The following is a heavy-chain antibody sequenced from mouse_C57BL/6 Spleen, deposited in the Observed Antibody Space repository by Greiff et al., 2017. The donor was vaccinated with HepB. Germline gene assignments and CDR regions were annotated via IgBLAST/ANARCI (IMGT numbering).Heavy chain of an antibody. CDR3: ARNWGSYFDY. CDR2: INPNNGGT. J-gene: IGHJ2*01. CDR1: GYTFTDYY. Sequence: VQLQQSGPELVKPGASVKISCKASGYTFTDYYMNWVKQSHGKSLEWIGDINPNNGGTSYNQKFKGKATLTVDKSSSTAYMELRSLTSEDSAVYYCARNWGSYFDYWGQGTTLTVSS. V-gene: IGHV1-26*01.